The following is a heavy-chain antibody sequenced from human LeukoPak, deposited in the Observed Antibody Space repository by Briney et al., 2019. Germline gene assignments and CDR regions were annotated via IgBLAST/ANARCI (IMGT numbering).Heavy chain of an antibody. V-gene: IGHV4-59*11. CDR2: IYYRGST. D-gene: IGHD3-22*01. Sequence: SETLSLTCTVSGDSRSNHYWSWVRQPPGKGLEWIGYIYYRGSTNYNPSLKPRVTISLDTSKNQLSLKLTSVTTADTAVYYCARDASNGYYFDYWGQGILVTVSS. J-gene: IGHJ4*02. CDR3: ARDASNGYYFDY. CDR1: GDSRSNHY.